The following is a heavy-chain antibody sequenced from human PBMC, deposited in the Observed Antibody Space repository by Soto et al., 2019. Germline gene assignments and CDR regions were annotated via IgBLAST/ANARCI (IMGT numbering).Heavy chain of an antibody. Sequence: GGSLRLSCAASGFTFSSYWMSWVRQAPGKGLEWVANIKQDGSEKYYVDSVKGRFTISRDNAKNSLYLKMNSLRAEDTAVYYCAREDNGYSFDYWGQGTLVTVSS. CDR3: AREDNGYSFDY. CDR2: IKQDGSEK. V-gene: IGHV3-7*01. CDR1: GFTFSSYW. J-gene: IGHJ4*02. D-gene: IGHD6-13*01.